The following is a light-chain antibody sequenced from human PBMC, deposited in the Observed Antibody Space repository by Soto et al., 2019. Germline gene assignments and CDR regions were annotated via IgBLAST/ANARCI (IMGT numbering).Light chain of an antibody. J-gene: IGKJ4*01. CDR2: DAS. CDR1: QSVSSY. V-gene: IGKV3-11*01. CDR3: QQRSNWPLT. Sequence: EIVLTQSPATLSLSPGERATLSCRASQSVSSYLAWYQQKPGQAPRLLIHDASNRATGIPARFSGSGSGTDVTLTISSLVPEDFAVYYCQQRSNWPLTFGGGTKVEIK.